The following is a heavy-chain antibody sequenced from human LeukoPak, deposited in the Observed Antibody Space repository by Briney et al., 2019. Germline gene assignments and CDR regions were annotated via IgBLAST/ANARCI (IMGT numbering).Heavy chain of an antibody. D-gene: IGHD2-8*01. V-gene: IGHV4-31*03. Sequence: PAEPLSLTCTVSVRFISRGGYWGWIRPHPENGLEWIGYNHYTGNTYYSPFLRSRVSISIDMSQKQCSLNLNAVTASDTAVYFCARIVLSDAAQFDFGGQGTLVTFSA. CDR3: ARIVLSDAAQFDF. CDR1: VRFISRGGY. J-gene: IGHJ4*02. CDR2: NHYTGNT.